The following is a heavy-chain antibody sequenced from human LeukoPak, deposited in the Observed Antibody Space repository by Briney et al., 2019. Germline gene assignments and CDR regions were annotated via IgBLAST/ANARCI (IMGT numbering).Heavy chain of an antibody. D-gene: IGHD2-2*02. Sequence: ASVKVSCKASGYTFTSYGISWVRQAPGQGLEWMGWISAYNGNTNYAQKLQGRVTMTTDTSTSTAYMELSRLRSDDTAVYYCARAYCSSTSCYKEPKYYYYYYMDVWGKGTTVTVSS. CDR3: ARAYCSSTSCYKEPKYYYYYYMDV. J-gene: IGHJ6*03. V-gene: IGHV1-18*01. CDR1: GYTFTSYG. CDR2: ISAYNGNT.